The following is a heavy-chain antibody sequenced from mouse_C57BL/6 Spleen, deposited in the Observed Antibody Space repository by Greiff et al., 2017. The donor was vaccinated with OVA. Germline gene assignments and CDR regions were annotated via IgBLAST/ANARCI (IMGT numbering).Heavy chain of an antibody. V-gene: IGHV2-6*01. Sequence: VQRVESGPGLVAPSQSLSITCTVSGFSLTSYGVDWVRQSPGKGLEWLGVIWGVGSTNYNSALKSRLSISKDNSKSQVFLKMNSLQTDDTAMYYCAIRREEGAMDYWGQGTSVTVSS. J-gene: IGHJ4*01. D-gene: IGHD3-3*01. CDR3: AIRREEGAMDY. CDR2: IWGVGST. CDR1: GFSLTSYG.